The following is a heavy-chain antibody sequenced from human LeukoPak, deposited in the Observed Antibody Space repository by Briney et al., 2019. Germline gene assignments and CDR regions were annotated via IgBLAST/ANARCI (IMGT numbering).Heavy chain of an antibody. CDR2: INPSSGST. Sequence: GASVKVSCKASGYTFISYYMHRVRQAPGQGLEWMGIINPSSGSTTYAQKFQGRVTVTRDTSTSTVYMELSSLRSEDTAVYYCARDEYDGDYWGQGTLVTVSS. CDR3: ARDEYDGDY. J-gene: IGHJ4*02. D-gene: IGHD3-3*01. V-gene: IGHV1-46*01. CDR1: GYTFISYY.